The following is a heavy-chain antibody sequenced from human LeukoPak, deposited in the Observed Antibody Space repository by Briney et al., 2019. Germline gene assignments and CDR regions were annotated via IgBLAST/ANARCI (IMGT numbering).Heavy chain of an antibody. CDR1: GYSFPTYW. V-gene: IGHV5-51*01. D-gene: IGHD2-2*03. J-gene: IGHJ4*02. Sequence: GESLKISCKGSGYSFPTYWIAWVRQMPGKGLEWMGIVYPDESNIRYSPSFQGQVTISADKSISTAYLQWSSLKASDTAMYYCARPPSRGYSSSFEYWGQGTLVTVSS. CDR3: ARPPSRGYSSSFEY. CDR2: VYPDESNI.